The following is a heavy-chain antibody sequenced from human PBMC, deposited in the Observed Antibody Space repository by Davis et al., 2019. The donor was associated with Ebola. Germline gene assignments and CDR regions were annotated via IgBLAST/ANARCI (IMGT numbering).Heavy chain of an antibody. D-gene: IGHD4-11*01. CDR3: ARLVTTRYYFDY. Sequence: KVSCKASGYTFTSYWIGWVRQMPGKGLEWMGIIYPGDSDTRYSPSFQGQVTISADKSISTAYLQWSSLKASDTAMYYCARLVTTRYYFDYWGQGTLVTVSS. J-gene: IGHJ4*02. V-gene: IGHV5-51*01. CDR1: GYTFTSYW. CDR2: IYPGDSDT.